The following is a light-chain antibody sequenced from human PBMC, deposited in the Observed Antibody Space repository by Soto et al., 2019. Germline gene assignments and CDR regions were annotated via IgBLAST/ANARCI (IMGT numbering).Light chain of an antibody. CDR3: QQYGSSQWT. CDR2: DAS. J-gene: IGKJ1*01. CDR1: QSVSRY. V-gene: IGKV3-20*01. Sequence: EIVLTQPPGTLSLSPGERATLSCRASQSVSRYLAWYQQKPGQAPRLLIYDASYRATGIPARFSGSGSGTDFTLTISRLEPEDFAVYYCQQYGSSQWTFGQGTKVGIK.